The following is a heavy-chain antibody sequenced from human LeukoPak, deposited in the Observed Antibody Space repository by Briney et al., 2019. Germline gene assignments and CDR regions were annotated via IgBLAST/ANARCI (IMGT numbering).Heavy chain of an antibody. J-gene: IGHJ4*02. Sequence: ASETLSLTCTVSGGSISSSNYYWGWIRQPPGKGLEWIATIYYSGSTYYNPSLKSRVTISVDTSRNQFSLKLNSVTAADTAVYYCVGHLPYSNYCNYWGQGTLVTVSS. CDR1: GGSISSSNYY. D-gene: IGHD4-11*01. CDR2: IYYSGST. CDR3: VGHLPYSNYCNY. V-gene: IGHV4-39*01.